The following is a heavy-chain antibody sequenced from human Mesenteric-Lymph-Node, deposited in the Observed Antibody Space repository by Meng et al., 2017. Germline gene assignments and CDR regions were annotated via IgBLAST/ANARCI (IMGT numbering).Heavy chain of an antibody. CDR2: INPNSGGT. Sequence: ASVKVSCKASGYTFTGYYMHWVRQAPGQGLEWMGWINPNSGGTNYAQRFQGRVTMTRDTSISTAYMELSRLRSEDTAVYYCASGYYDSSGQEYFQHWGQGTLVTVSS. J-gene: IGHJ1*01. CDR1: GYTFTGYY. D-gene: IGHD3-22*01. V-gene: IGHV1-2*02. CDR3: ASGYYDSSGQEYFQH.